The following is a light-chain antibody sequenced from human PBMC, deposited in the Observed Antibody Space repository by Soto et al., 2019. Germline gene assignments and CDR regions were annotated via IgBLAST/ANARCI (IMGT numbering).Light chain of an antibody. CDR1: QSISTY. Sequence: DIQMTQSPSSLSASVGDRVTLTCRASQSISTYLNWYQKKPGRAPKLLIHAASSLQSGVPSRFSGSWSGTYFTLTISSLQPEDFATYYCQQSYSTPPDTFGQGTMVEIK. V-gene: IGKV1-39*01. J-gene: IGKJ2*01. CDR3: QQSYSTPPDT. CDR2: AAS.